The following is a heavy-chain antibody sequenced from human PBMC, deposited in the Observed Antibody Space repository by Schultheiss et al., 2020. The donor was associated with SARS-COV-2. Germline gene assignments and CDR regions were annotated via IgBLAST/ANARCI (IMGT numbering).Heavy chain of an antibody. J-gene: IGHJ5*02. V-gene: IGHV3-73*01. D-gene: IGHD3-9*01. CDR3: AKEPALRYFERWWFDP. CDR2: IRSKANSYAT. Sequence: GGSLRLSCAASGFTFSGSDMHWVRQASGKGLEWVGRIRSKANSYATAYAASVKGRFTISRDDSKNTAYLQMNSLKTEDTAVYYCAKEPALRYFERWWFDPWGQGTLVTVSS. CDR1: GFTFSGSD.